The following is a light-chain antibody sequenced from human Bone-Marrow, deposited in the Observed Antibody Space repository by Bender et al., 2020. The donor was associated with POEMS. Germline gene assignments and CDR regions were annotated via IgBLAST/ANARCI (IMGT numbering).Light chain of an antibody. J-gene: IGLJ2*01. CDR3: ATWDAKLNVV. CDR2: DQT. CDR1: SSNIGAPHS. V-gene: IGLV1-40*01. Sequence: QSVLTQPPSVSGAPGQTITISCTGSSSNIGAPHSVNWYQQLPGTAPRLLFYDQTKRRSGVPDRFSASRSGTSASLAITGLQAEDEADYYCATWDAKLNVVFGGGTKLTVL.